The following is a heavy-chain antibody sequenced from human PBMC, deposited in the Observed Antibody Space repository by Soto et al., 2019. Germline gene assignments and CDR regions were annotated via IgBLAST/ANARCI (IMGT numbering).Heavy chain of an antibody. J-gene: IGHJ4*02. CDR2: IKSKTDGGTT. V-gene: IGHV3-15*07. Sequence: GGSLRLSCAASGFTFSNAWMNWVRQAPGKGLEWVGRIKSKTDGGTTDYAAPGKGRFTISRDDSKNTLYLQMNSLKTEDTAVYYCTTDPDIVVVVAATHPDPETLDYWGQGTLVTVSS. D-gene: IGHD2-15*01. CDR1: GFTFSNAW. CDR3: TTDPDIVVVVAATHPDPETLDY.